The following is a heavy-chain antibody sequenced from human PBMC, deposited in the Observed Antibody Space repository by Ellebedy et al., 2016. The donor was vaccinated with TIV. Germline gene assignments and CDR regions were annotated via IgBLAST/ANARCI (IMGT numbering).Heavy chain of an antibody. Sequence: GESLKISCAAAGFNFRTYAMSWVRQAPGKGLEWVSAISGSGDDTYYLDSVKGRFILSRDNSKSTVYLQLDSLRAEDTAVYYCAKDRIRIAAPGAFDSWGQGALVTVSS. J-gene: IGHJ4*02. D-gene: IGHD6-13*01. CDR1: GFNFRTYA. CDR2: ISGSGDDT. V-gene: IGHV3-23*01. CDR3: AKDRIRIAAPGAFDS.